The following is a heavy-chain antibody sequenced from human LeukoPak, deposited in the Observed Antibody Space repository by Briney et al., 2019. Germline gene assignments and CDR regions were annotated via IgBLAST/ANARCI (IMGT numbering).Heavy chain of an antibody. CDR1: GGTFSSYA. D-gene: IGHD5-24*01. V-gene: IGHV1-69*13. J-gene: IGHJ4*02. CDR3: ARWDGYNYYYFDY. Sequence: SVKVSCKASGGTFSSYAISWVRQAPGQGLEWMGGIIPIFGTANYAQKFQGRVTITADESTSTAYMELSSLRSEDTAVYYCARWDGYNYYYFDYWGQGTLATVSS. CDR2: IIPIFGTA.